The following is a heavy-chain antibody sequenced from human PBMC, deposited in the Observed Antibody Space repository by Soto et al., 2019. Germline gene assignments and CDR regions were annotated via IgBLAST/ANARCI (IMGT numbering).Heavy chain of an antibody. Sequence: GASVKVSCKASGYTFTRYGIAWVRQAPGQGPEWMGWISSNSLKANNAQKFEGRVTMTSDTSTNTAFLELRSLRSDDTAVYYCARNTFSHYYGMDVWGQGTSVTVSS. V-gene: IGHV1-18*01. D-gene: IGHD5-18*01. CDR2: ISSNSLKA. J-gene: IGHJ6*02. CDR3: ARNTFSHYYGMDV. CDR1: GYTFTRYG.